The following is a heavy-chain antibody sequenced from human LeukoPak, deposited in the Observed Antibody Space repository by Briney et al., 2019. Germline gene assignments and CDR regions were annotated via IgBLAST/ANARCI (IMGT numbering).Heavy chain of an antibody. CDR2: IIPAFGTA. D-gene: IGHD1-7*01. CDR3: ARDYNWNFANSSPFDY. V-gene: IGHV1-69*06. CDR1: GDTPHSHA. Sequence: GASVKVSCKSSGDTPHSHAISWVRQAPGQGLEWMGGIIPAFGTANYAQKFQGRVTITADKSTRTAYMEMSGLRSEDTAVYYCARDYNWNFANSSPFDYWGQGTLVTVSS. J-gene: IGHJ4*02.